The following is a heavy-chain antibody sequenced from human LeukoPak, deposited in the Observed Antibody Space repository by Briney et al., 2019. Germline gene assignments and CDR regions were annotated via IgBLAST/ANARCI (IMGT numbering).Heavy chain of an antibody. V-gene: IGHV1-24*01. J-gene: IGHJ6*02. CDR3: ATDQRGAGLGFVYGSGSFNGLDV. CDR1: GYTPTELS. Sequence: GASVKVSCKVSGYTPTELSMHWVRQAPGKGLEWMGGFDPEDGETIYAQKFQGRVTMTEDTSSDTGYMELSSLRSEDAAVYYCATDQRGAGLGFVYGSGSFNGLDVWGQGTTVTVSS. CDR2: FDPEDGET. D-gene: IGHD3-10*01.